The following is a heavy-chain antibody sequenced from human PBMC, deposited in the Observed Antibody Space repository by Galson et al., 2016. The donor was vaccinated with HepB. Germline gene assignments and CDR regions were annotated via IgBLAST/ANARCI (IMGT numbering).Heavy chain of an antibody. V-gene: IGHV3-7*01. J-gene: IGHJ4*02. D-gene: IGHD3-22*01. CDR2: INPDGSDT. CDR1: EFLFSGHW. Sequence: SLRLSCAASEFLFSGHWMTWVRQAPGKGLEWVAKINPDGSDTYYVDSVKGRSAISRDNAKRSLYLQMNGLRAEDTAVYYCARETWFYLDYWGQGVLVTVSS. CDR3: ARETWFYLDY.